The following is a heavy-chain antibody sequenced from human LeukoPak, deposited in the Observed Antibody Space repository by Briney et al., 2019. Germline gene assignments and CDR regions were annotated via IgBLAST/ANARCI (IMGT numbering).Heavy chain of an antibody. CDR3: ARRKFLGLFDP. J-gene: IGHJ5*02. CDR1: GYTFTTYG. V-gene: IGHV1-8*03. D-gene: IGHD7-27*01. CDR2: LNPTTGNA. Sequence: ASVKVSCKASGYTFTTYGIAWVRQAPGQGLEWMGGLNPTTGNAVYAQKFQGRVTISRNTSINTVYMDLSSLRSDDTAIYYCARRKFLGLFDPWGQGTLVTVSS.